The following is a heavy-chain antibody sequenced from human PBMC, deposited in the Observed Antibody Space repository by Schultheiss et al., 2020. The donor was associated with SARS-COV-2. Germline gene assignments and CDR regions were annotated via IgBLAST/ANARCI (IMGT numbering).Heavy chain of an antibody. V-gene: IGHV3-11*05. CDR3: ARADRLGELSLGY. CDR2: ISSSGSHT. CDR1: GFTFRNYW. J-gene: IGHJ4*02. D-gene: IGHD3-16*02. Sequence: GGSLRLSCAASGFTFRNYWMTWIRQAPGKGLEWVSYISSSGSHTNYADSVKGRFTMSRDNAKHSLYLQMNSLRAEDTAVFYCARADRLGELSLGYWGQGTLVTVSS.